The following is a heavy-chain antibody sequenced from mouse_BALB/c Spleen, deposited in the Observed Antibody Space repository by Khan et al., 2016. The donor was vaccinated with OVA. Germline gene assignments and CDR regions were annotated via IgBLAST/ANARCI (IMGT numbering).Heavy chain of an antibody. V-gene: IGHV1-7*01. J-gene: IGHJ3*01. D-gene: IGHD1-1*01. CDR1: DYTFTNYW. CDR2: INPSTDYT. CDR3: VNHGSRSARFTY. Sequence: QVQLQQSGAELAKPGASVKMSCKASDYTFTNYWMHWVKQRPGQGLEWIGYINPSTDYTEYNQKFKDKATLTADKSTSTAYMQLSSLTSEDSAVYYCVNHGSRSARFTYWGQGTLVTVSA.